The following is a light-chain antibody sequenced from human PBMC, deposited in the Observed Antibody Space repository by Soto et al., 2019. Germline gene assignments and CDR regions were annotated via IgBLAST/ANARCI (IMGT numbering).Light chain of an antibody. CDR1: QSVSSN. J-gene: IGKJ2*01. Sequence: EIVMTQSPATLSVSPGERATLSCRASQSVSSNLAWYQQKPGQAPRLLIYGASTRATGIPARFSGSGSGTEFTHTISSLQSEDFAVYYCQQYNNWPRGYTFGQGTKLEIK. CDR3: QQYNNWPRGYT. V-gene: IGKV3-15*01. CDR2: GAS.